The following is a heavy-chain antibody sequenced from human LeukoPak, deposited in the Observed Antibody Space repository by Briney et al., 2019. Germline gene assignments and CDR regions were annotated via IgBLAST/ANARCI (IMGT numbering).Heavy chain of an antibody. CDR1: GYTFTSYG. J-gene: IGHJ2*01. V-gene: IGHV1-18*01. CDR3: ARVQSPVGATHPRYFDL. D-gene: IGHD1-26*01. CDR2: ISAYNGNT. Sequence: ASVKVSCKASGYTFTSYGISWVRQAPGQGLEWMGWISAYNGNTNYAQKLQGRVTMTTDTSTSTAYVELRSLRSDDTAVYYCARVQSPVGATHPRYFDLWGRGTLVTVSS.